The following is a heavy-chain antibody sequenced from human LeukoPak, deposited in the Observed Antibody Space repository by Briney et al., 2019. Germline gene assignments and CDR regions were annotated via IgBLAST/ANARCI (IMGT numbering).Heavy chain of an antibody. CDR2: ISGSGGST. CDR3: ARIPRYSYGYDY. D-gene: IGHD5-18*01. Sequence: SGGSLRLSCAASGFTFSSYAMSWVRQAPGKGLEWVSAISGSGGSTYYADSVKGRFTISRDNAKNSLYLQMDSLRAEDTAVYYCARIPRYSYGYDYWGQGTLVTVSS. V-gene: IGHV3-23*01. CDR1: GFTFSSYA. J-gene: IGHJ4*02.